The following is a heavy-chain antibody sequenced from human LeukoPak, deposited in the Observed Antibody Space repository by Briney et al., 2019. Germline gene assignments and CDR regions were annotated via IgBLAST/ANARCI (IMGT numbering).Heavy chain of an antibody. CDR2: ILYDGSNK. J-gene: IGHJ6*02. V-gene: IGHV3-30*18. D-gene: IGHD6-13*01. CDR1: GFTFSSYG. CDR3: AKDGEQQVVIGAFYYYGMEV. Sequence: RRSMRLSRAASGFTFSSYGMHWVRPAPGKGLEWVAAILYDGSNKNYTDSVTDRFTISRDNSKNTLYLQMNSRRAEDTGVYYCAKDGEQQVVIGAFYYYGMEVWGQGTTVTVSS.